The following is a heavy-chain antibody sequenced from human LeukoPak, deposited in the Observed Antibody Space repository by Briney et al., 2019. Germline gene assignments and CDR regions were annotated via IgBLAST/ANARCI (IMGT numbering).Heavy chain of an antibody. CDR1: RGSFSSGDYY. D-gene: IGHD6-13*01. J-gene: IGHJ5*02. CDR2: IYYSGST. Sequence: SETLSLTCTVSRGSFSSGDYYWSWIRQPPGKGLEWIGYIYYSGSTYYSPSLKSRVTISVDTSKNQFSLKLRSVTAADTAVYYCVRDLSAAAGSGHWFDPWGQGTLVTASS. CDR3: VRDLSAAAGSGHWFDP. V-gene: IGHV4-30-4*01.